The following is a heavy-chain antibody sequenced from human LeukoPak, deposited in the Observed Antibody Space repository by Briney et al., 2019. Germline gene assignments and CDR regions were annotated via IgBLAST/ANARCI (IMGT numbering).Heavy chain of an antibody. Sequence: GGSLRLSCQGSGYSFATYWIAWVRQMPGEGLEWMGIIYPGDSDTTYSPSFQGQVTISADRSATSAYLQWTSLKASDTAIYYCARQRGTGWYDYWGQGTLVTVSS. J-gene: IGHJ4*02. CDR1: GYSFATYW. D-gene: IGHD6-19*01. V-gene: IGHV5-51*01. CDR3: ARQRGTGWYDY. CDR2: IYPGDSDT.